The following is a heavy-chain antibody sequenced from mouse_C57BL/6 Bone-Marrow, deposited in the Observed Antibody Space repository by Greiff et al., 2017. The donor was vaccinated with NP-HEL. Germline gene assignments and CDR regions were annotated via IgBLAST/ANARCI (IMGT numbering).Heavy chain of an antibody. J-gene: IGHJ2*01. Sequence: VQLQQSGAELVRPGTSVKVSCKASGYAFTNYLIEWVKQRPGQGLEWIGVINPGSGGTNYNEKFKGKATLTADKSSSTAYMQLSSLTSEDSAVYVCARLYGSSVLFDYWGQGTTLTVSS. CDR3: ARLYGSSVLFDY. V-gene: IGHV1-54*01. D-gene: IGHD1-1*01. CDR1: GYAFTNYL. CDR2: INPGSGGT.